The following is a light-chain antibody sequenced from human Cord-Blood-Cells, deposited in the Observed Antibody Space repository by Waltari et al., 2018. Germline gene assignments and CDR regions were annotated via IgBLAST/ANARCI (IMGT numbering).Light chain of an antibody. J-gene: IGKJ1*01. CDR3: QQSYSTPRT. V-gene: IGKV1-39*01. CDR2: AAS. CDR1: QSISSY. Sequence: DIQMTQSRSSLSASVGHRVTITCRASQSISSYLNWYQQKPGKAPNLLIYAASSLQSGVPSRFSGSGSGTDFTLTISSLQPEDFATYYCQQSYSTPRTFGQGTKVEIK.